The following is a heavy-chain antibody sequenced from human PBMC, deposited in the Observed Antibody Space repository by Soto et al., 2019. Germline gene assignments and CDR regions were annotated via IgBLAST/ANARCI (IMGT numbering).Heavy chain of an antibody. D-gene: IGHD6-19*01. J-gene: IGHJ4*02. V-gene: IGHV3-33*01. Sequence: QVQLVESGGGVVQPGRSLRLSCAASGFTFSSYGMHWVRQAPGKGLEWVAVIWYDGSNKYYADYVKGRFTISRDNSKNTLYLQMNSLRAEDTAVYYCARDRTYSSGWANYFDYWGQGTLVTVSS. CDR2: IWYDGSNK. CDR1: GFTFSSYG. CDR3: ARDRTYSSGWANYFDY.